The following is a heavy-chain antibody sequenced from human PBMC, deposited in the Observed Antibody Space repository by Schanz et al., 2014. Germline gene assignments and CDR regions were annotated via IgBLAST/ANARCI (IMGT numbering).Heavy chain of an antibody. J-gene: IGHJ6*02. D-gene: IGHD3-3*01. V-gene: IGHV1-46*01. Sequence: KKPWASVKVSCDASGYTFTDYYVHWVLQAPGHGLEWMGIINPSGGSTSYAQKFQGRVIMTSDPSTITVYMVLSCLRAEERVVYYCARDVYDVWYPHRTYCDMDVWCHGST. CDR3: ARDVYDVWYPHRTYCDMDV. CDR2: INPSGGST. CDR1: GYTFTDYY.